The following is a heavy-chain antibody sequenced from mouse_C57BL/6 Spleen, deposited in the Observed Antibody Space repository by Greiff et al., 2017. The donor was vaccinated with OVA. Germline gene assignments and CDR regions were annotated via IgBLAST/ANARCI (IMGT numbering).Heavy chain of an antibody. CDR2: ISGGGGNT. V-gene: IGHV5-9*01. CDR1: GFTFSSYT. J-gene: IGHJ4*01. CDR3: ASLLWLRRAMDY. Sequence: EVQVVESGGGLVKPGGSLKLSCAASGFTFSSYTMSWVRQTPEKRLEWVATISGGGGNTYYPDSVKGRFTISRDNAKNTLYLQMSSLRSEDTALYYCASLLWLRRAMDYWGQGTSVTVSS. D-gene: IGHD2-9*01.